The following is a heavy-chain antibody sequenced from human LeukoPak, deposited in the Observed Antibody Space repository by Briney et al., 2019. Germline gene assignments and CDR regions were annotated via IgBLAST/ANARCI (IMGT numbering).Heavy chain of an antibody. CDR1: GYTFTSYD. CDR2: MNPNSGNT. V-gene: IGHV1-8*01. Sequence: ASVKVSCKASGYTFTSYDIDWVRQATGQGLEWMGWMNPNSGNTGYAQKFQGRVTITRNTSISTAYMELSSLRSEDTAVYYCARRSYQDAFDIWGQGTMVTVSS. J-gene: IGHJ3*02. CDR3: ARRSYQDAFDI.